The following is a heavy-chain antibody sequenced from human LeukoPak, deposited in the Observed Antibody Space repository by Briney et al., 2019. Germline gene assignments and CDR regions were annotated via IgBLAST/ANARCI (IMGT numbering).Heavy chain of an antibody. D-gene: IGHD3-10*01. CDR1: GGSISSSSYC. J-gene: IGHJ6*03. CDR3: ARCITMVRGVISSRLDYYMDV. Sequence: SETLSLTCTVSGGSISSSSYCWGWIRQPPGKGLEWIGSIYYSGSTYYNPSLKSRVTISVDTSKNQFSLKLSSVTAADTAVYYCARCITMVRGVISSRLDYYMDVWGKGTTVTVSS. CDR2: IYYSGST. V-gene: IGHV4-39*07.